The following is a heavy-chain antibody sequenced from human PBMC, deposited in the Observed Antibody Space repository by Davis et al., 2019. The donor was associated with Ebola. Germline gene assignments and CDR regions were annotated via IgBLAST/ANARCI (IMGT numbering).Heavy chain of an antibody. CDR3: ARVGGSFGPYYFDY. CDR1: GYTFAIYY. J-gene: IGHJ4*02. Sequence: SVKVSCKASGYTFAIYYIHWVRLAPGQGLEWMGGIIPIFGTANYAQKFQGRVTITADESTSTAYMELSSLRSEDTAVYYCARVGGSFGPYYFDYWGQGTLVTVSS. CDR2: IIPIFGTA. V-gene: IGHV1-69*13. D-gene: IGHD1-26*01.